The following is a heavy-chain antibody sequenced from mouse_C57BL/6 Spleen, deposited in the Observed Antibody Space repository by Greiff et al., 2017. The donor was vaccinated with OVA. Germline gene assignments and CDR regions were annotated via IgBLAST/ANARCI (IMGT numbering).Heavy chain of an antibody. V-gene: IGHV2-2*01. D-gene: IGHD4-1*02. CDR1: GFSLTSYG. Sequence: QVQLKESGPGLVQPSQSLSITCTVSGFSLTSYGVHWVRQSPGKGLEWLGVIWSGGSTDYNAAFISRLSISKDNSKSKVFFKMNSLQADDTAIYYCARNNWDAPEYYFDYWGQGTTLTVSS. CDR2: IWSGGST. CDR3: ARNNWDAPEYYFDY. J-gene: IGHJ2*01.